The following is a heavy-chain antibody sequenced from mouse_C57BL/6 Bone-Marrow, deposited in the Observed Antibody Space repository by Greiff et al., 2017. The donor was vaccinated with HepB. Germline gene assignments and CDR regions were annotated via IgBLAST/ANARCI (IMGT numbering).Heavy chain of an antibody. CDR3: ARESITTVVATNFDV. CDR2: ISDGGSYT. V-gene: IGHV5-4*01. J-gene: IGHJ1*03. D-gene: IGHD1-1*01. CDR1: GFTFSSYA. Sequence: EVQGVESGGGLVKPGGSLKLSCAASGFTFSSYAMSWVRQTPEKRLEWVATISDGGSYTYYPDNVKGRFTISRDNAKNNLYLKMSHLKSEDTAMYYCARESITTVVATNFDVWGTGTTVTVSS.